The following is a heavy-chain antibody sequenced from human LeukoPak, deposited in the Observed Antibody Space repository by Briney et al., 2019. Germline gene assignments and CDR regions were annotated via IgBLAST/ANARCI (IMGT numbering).Heavy chain of an antibody. CDR1: GGTFSSYS. V-gene: IGHV1-69*13. CDR2: IIPIFDTA. CDR3: ARDLETSYTKAYYYGMDV. J-gene: IGHJ6*02. D-gene: IGHD3-3*01. Sequence: SVKVSCKASGGTFSSYSISWVRQAPGQGLEWMGGIIPIFDTADYAQKFQGRVTITADESTSTAYMELSSLRSEDTAVYYCARDLETSYTKAYYYGMDVWGQGTTVTVSS.